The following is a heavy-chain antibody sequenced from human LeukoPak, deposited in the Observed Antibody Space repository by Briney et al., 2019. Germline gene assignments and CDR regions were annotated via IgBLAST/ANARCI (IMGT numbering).Heavy chain of an antibody. CDR2: INPSGGST. J-gene: IGHJ4*02. CDR3: ARDLLVGYCSSTSCSNFDY. CDR1: GYTFTSYY. V-gene: IGHV1-46*01. Sequence: ASVKVSCKASGYTFTSYYMHWARQAPGQGLEWMGIINPSGGSTSYAQKFQGRVTMTRDTSTSTVYMELSSLRSEDTAVYYCARDLLVGYCSSTSCSNFDYWGQGTLVTVSS. D-gene: IGHD2-2*01.